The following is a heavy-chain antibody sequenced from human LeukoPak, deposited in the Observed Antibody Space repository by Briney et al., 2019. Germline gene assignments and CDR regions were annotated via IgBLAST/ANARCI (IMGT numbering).Heavy chain of an antibody. Sequence: GESLKISCKGSGYSFTSYWIGWVRQMPGKGLEWMGIIYPGDSDTRYSPSFQGQVTISADKSISTAYLQWSSLKASDTAMYYCASARYSGSYYYYGMDVWGQGTTVTVSS. D-gene: IGHD1-26*01. V-gene: IGHV5-51*01. CDR3: ASARYSGSYYYYGMDV. CDR2: IYPGDSDT. J-gene: IGHJ6*02. CDR1: GYSFTSYW.